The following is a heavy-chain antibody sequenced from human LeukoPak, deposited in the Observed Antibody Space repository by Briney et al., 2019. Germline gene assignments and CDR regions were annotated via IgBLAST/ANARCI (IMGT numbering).Heavy chain of an antibody. V-gene: IGHV3-74*01. Sequence: PGGSLRLSCAASGFTFSNYWMHWVRQAPGKGLVWVSRINSDGINTSYADSVKGRFTISRDNAKNSLYLQMNSLRAEDTAVYYCARDLFSGTYYDYVWGSYGYWGQGTLVTVSS. J-gene: IGHJ4*02. CDR1: GFTFSNYW. D-gene: IGHD3-16*01. CDR2: INSDGINT. CDR3: ARDLFSGTYYDYVWGSYGY.